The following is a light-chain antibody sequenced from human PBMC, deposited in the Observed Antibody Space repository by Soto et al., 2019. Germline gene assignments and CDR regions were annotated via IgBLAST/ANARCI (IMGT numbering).Light chain of an antibody. CDR2: AAS. J-gene: IGKJ1*01. CDR1: QSISNH. Sequence: DIQMNQSPSSLSASVEDRVIITCRASQSISNHLNWYQQKPGKAPKLLIFAASSLQSGVPSRFSGSRSGPDFTLTISRLQPEDFATYYCQQSYSSPPTFGQGTKVEIK. CDR3: QQSYSSPPT. V-gene: IGKV1-39*01.